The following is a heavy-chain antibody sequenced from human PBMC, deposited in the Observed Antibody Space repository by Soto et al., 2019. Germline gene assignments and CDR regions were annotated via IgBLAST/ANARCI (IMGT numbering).Heavy chain of an antibody. J-gene: IGHJ4*02. CDR1: GGTFSSYT. V-gene: IGHV1-69*08. D-gene: IGHD3-10*01. Sequence: QVQLVQSGAEVKKPGSSVKVSCKASGGTFSSYTISWVRQAPGQGLEWMGRIIPILGIANYAQKFQGRVTITADNSTSTAYMELSSLRSEDTAVYYCARDRGDGYHNYCGQGTLVNVSS. CDR3: ARDRGDGYHNY. CDR2: IIPILGIA.